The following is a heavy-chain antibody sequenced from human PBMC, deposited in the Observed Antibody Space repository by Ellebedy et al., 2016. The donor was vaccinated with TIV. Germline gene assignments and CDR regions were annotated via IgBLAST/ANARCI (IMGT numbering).Heavy chain of an antibody. D-gene: IGHD5-18*01. CDR1: GFAFSSYA. Sequence: PGGSLRLSCAASGFAFSSYAMNWVRQAPGKGLEWISSITKSGDYMYYADSVKGRFTISRDNARNSLDLQMNSLRADDKSVYYCARDTAMDYWGQGTLVTVSS. J-gene: IGHJ4*02. V-gene: IGHV3-21*01. CDR2: ITKSGDYM. CDR3: ARDTAMDY.